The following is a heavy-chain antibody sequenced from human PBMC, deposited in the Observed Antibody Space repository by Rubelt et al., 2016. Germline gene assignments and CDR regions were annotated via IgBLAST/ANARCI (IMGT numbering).Heavy chain of an antibody. D-gene: IGHD3-3*01. V-gene: IGHV3-23*01. CDR2: ISGSGGST. Sequence: GGGVVQPGRSLRLSCAASGFTFSSYAMSWVRQAPGKGLEWVSAISGSGGSTYYADSVKGRFTISRDNSKNTLYLQMNSLRAEDTAVYYCAKDLSPPITISPFDPWGQGTLVTVSS. CDR3: AKDLSPPITISPFDP. J-gene: IGHJ5*02. CDR1: GFTFSSYA.